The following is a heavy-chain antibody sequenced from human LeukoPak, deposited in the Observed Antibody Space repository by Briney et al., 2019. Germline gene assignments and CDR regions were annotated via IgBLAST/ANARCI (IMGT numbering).Heavy chain of an antibody. Sequence: SETLSLTCTVSGGSISSYYWSWIRQPPGKGLEWIGYIYYSGSTNYNPSLKSRVTISVDTSKNQFSLKLSSVTAADTAAYYCARATAGGVLRFLEWFGYYFDYWGQGTLVTVSS. CDR1: GGSISSYY. CDR3: ARATAGGVLRFLEWFGYYFDY. V-gene: IGHV4-59*01. J-gene: IGHJ4*02. CDR2: IYYSGST. D-gene: IGHD3-3*01.